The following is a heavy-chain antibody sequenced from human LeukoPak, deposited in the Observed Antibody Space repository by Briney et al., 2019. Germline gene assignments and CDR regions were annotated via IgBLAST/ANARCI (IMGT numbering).Heavy chain of an antibody. CDR3: ARTNYYDSSGHQGPGTYYYGMDV. J-gene: IGHJ6*02. CDR1: GFTVSSNY. CDR2: IYSGGST. Sequence: PGGSLRLSCAASGFTVSSNYMSWVRQAPGKGLEWVSVIYSGGSTYYADSVKGRFTISRDNSKNTLYLQMNSLRAEDTAVYYCARTNYYDSSGHQGPGTYYYGMDVWGQGTTVTVSS. D-gene: IGHD3-22*01. V-gene: IGHV3-66*01.